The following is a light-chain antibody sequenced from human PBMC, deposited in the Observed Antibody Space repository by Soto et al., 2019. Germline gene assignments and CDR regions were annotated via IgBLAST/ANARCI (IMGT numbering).Light chain of an antibody. CDR2: GAS. CDR3: QQSYSSPRT. J-gene: IGKJ4*01. V-gene: IGKV1-39*01. CDR1: QSITTY. Sequence: DIQMTQSPSSLSASVGDIVTITCRASQSITTYLNWYQQKPGTAPRLLIYGASSLQSGVPSTFSGSGSGTDFALTITSLQPEDFATYYWQQSYSSPRTFGGGTKVEIK.